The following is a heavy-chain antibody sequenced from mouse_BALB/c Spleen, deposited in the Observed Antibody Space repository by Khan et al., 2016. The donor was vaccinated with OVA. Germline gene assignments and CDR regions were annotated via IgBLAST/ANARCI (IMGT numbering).Heavy chain of an antibody. CDR1: GFTFSSYA. V-gene: IGHV5-6-5*01. Sequence: EVELVESGGGLVKPGGSLKLSCAASGFTFSSYAMSWVRQTPEKRLEWVASISSGGSTYYPDSVKGRFTIFRDNARNILYLQMSSLRSEDTAMYYCASPLYYYGSSYVDYWGQGTTLTVSS. D-gene: IGHD1-1*01. CDR3: ASPLYYYGSSYVDY. J-gene: IGHJ2*01. CDR2: ISSGGST.